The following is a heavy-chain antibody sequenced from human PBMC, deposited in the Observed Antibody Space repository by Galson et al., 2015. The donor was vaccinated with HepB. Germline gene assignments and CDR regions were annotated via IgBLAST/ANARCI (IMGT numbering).Heavy chain of an antibody. V-gene: IGHV1-3*01. CDR1: GYTFTSYA. CDR2: INAGNGNT. Sequence: SVKVSCKASGYTFTSYAMHWVRQTLGQRLEWMGWINAGNGNTKYSQKFQGRVTITRDTSASTAYMELSSLRSEDTAVYYCARSLGYSSPTGLDYWGQGTLVTVSS. CDR3: ARSLGYSSPTGLDY. D-gene: IGHD6-13*01. J-gene: IGHJ4*02.